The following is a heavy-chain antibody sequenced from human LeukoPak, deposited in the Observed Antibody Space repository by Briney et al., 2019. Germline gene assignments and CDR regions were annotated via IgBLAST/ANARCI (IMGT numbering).Heavy chain of an antibody. CDR2: MSHDGSNK. V-gene: IGHV3-30-3*01. Sequence: PGRSLRLSCAASGFTFSTYAMHWVRQAPGKGLEWVAVMSHDGSNKYYADSVKGRFTISRDNSKSTLYLQMNSLRAEDTAVYYCARVAQGPHYFDYWGQGTLVTVSS. CDR3: ARVAQGPHYFDY. CDR1: GFTFSTYA. J-gene: IGHJ4*02.